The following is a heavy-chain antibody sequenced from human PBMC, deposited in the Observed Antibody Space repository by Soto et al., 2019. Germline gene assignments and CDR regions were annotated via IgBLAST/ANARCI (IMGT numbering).Heavy chain of an antibody. Sequence: GPSPKVSCKASGYTFNTYGITWVRQAPAQGLEWMGWINPYNGNTKLAQKLQDRVTMTTATSTSTAYMELASLRSDDTAVYYCARGCIAVTTHLCYWGQGTLVTVSS. V-gene: IGHV1-18*01. CDR1: GYTFNTYG. CDR3: ARGCIAVTTHLCY. D-gene: IGHD4-17*01. J-gene: IGHJ4*02. CDR2: INPYNGNT.